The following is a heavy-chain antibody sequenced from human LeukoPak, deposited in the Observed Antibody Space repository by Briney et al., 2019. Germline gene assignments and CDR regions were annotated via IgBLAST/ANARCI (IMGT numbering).Heavy chain of an antibody. D-gene: IGHD5-24*01. V-gene: IGHV4-59*11. CDR2: IHYSGST. Sequence: SETLSLTRTVCGGSLSSHYWSWMPQPPGKGLESIGYIHYSGSTNYIPSLKSRVTISLDTSKNQFSLNVNSVVGADTPLYYCVRATSRQRRDGYNYSFYYYMDGWGTGTTVTVSS. CDR1: GGSLSSHY. CDR3: VRATSRQRRDGYNYSFYYYMDG. J-gene: IGHJ6*03.